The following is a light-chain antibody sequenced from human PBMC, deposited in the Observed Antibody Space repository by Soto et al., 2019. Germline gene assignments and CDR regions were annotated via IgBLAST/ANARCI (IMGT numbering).Light chain of an antibody. CDR3: QQYGTSPRT. Sequence: EIVLTQSPGTLSLSPGERATPSCRASQSVSSSYLAWYQQKPGQAPRLFIYGASTRATGIPDRFSGSGTGTNFTLSISRLESEDFAVYYCQQYGTSPRTFGQGTKV. CDR2: GAS. J-gene: IGKJ1*01. CDR1: QSVSSSY. V-gene: IGKV3-20*01.